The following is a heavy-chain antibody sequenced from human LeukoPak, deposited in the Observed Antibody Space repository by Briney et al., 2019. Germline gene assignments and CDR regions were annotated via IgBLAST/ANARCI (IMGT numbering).Heavy chain of an antibody. Sequence: GGSLRLSCTASGFTFNNAWMSWVRQAPGKGLEWVSAISGSGGSTYYADSVKGRFTISRDKSQNTLYLQMNSLRAEDTAVYYCAKEFGGDSSGWYSDYWGQGTLVTVSS. J-gene: IGHJ4*02. D-gene: IGHD6-19*01. CDR2: ISGSGGST. CDR3: AKEFGGDSSGWYSDY. V-gene: IGHV3-23*01. CDR1: GFTFNNAW.